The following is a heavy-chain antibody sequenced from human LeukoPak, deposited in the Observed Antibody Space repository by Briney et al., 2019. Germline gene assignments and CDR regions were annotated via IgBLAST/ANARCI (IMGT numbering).Heavy chain of an antibody. J-gene: IGHJ2*01. CDR3: ARDLMGYYGSGSYFAWYFDL. CDR2: IYTSGST. CDR1: GGSISSGSYY. D-gene: IGHD3-10*01. V-gene: IGHV4-61*02. Sequence: SETLSLTCTVSGGSISSGSYYWSWLRQPAGKGLEWIGRIYTSGSTNYNPSLKSRVTISVDTSKNQFSLKLSSVTAADTAVYYCARDLMGYYGSGSYFAWYFDLWGRGTLVTVSS.